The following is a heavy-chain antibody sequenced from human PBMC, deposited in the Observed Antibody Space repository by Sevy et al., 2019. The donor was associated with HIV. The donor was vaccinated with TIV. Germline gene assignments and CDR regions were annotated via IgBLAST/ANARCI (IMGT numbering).Heavy chain of an antibody. D-gene: IGHD6-6*01. Sequence: SETLSLTCAVYGGSFSGYYWSWIRQPPGKGLEWIGEINHSGSTNYNPPLKSRVTISVDTSKNQFSLKLSSVTAADTAVYYCARRGSSSVRYWFDPWGQGTLVTVSS. J-gene: IGHJ5*02. CDR1: GGSFSGYY. V-gene: IGHV4-34*01. CDR3: ARRGSSSVRYWFDP. CDR2: INHSGST.